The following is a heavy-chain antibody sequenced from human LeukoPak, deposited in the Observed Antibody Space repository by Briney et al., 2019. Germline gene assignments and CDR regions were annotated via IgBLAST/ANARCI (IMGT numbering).Heavy chain of an antibody. CDR3: ARLSTYYDFWSPLDY. J-gene: IGHJ4*02. CDR2: VSYSGGT. V-gene: IGHV4-59*02. Sequence: SETLSLTCTVSGASVSSHYWSWIRQPPGKGLEWVGYVSYSGGTNYNPSLKSRVTISLDTSKDQFSLRLNSVTAADTAVYYCARLSTYYDFWSPLDYWGQGTLVTVSS. D-gene: IGHD3-3*01. CDR1: GASVSSHY.